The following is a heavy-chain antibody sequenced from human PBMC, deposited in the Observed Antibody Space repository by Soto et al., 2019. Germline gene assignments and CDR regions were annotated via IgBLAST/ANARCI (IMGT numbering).Heavy chain of an antibody. D-gene: IGHD3-10*01. V-gene: IGHV3-23*01. CDR2: IGGGGVST. CDR1: GFTFRSYA. Sequence: GGSLSLSCAASGFTFRSYAMSWVRQAPGKGLGGSQAIGGGGVSTNYADPVKGRFTISRKNPKNTLYLQINSLRAEDTAVYYCAKGELCFGGYNPPYYFDYWGQGTLVTVPS. J-gene: IGHJ4*02. CDR3: AKGELCFGGYNPPYYFDY.